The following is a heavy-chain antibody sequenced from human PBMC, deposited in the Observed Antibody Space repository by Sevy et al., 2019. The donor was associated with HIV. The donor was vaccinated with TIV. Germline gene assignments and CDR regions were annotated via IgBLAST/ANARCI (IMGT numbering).Heavy chain of an antibody. V-gene: IGHV3-33*03. CDR3: ASLPNIYYDTSGSSGDDAFDL. CDR2: IWNDQINK. D-gene: IGHD3-22*01. CDR1: GFTFNNYG. Sequence: GGSLRLSCAASGFTFNNYGMHWVRQAPGKGLEWVAVIWNDQINKHYADSVKGRFTISRDNSKNTLYLQMNSLRAEDTAVYYCASLPNIYYDTSGSSGDDAFDLWGRGTMVTVSS. J-gene: IGHJ3*01.